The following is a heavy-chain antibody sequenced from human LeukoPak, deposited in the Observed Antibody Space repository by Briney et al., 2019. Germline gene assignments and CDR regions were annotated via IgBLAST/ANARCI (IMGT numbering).Heavy chain of an antibody. J-gene: IGHJ4*02. CDR2: IIPIFGTT. CDR1: GGTFSSYA. D-gene: IGHD2-15*01. CDR3: ARDRGYCSGGSCSAKDY. Sequence: SVKVSCKASGGTFSSYAISWVRQAPGQGLEWMGRIIPIFGTTNYAQKFQGRVTITTDESTSTAYMELSSLRSEDTAVYYCARDRGYCSGGSCSAKDYWGQGTLVTVSS. V-gene: IGHV1-69*05.